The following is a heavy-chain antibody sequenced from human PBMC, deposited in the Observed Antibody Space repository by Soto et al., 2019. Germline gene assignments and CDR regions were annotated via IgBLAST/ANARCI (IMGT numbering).Heavy chain of an antibody. CDR3: GRDRHATIPQQIYYGMDV. V-gene: IGHV3-33*01. CDR1: GFTFSSYG. J-gene: IGHJ6*02. Sequence: GGSLRLSCAASGFTFSSYGMHWVRQAPGKGLEWVAVIWYDGSNKYYADSVKGRFTISRDNSKNTLYMQMNSLRAEDTAVYYCGRDRHATIPQQIYYGMDVWGQGTTVTVSS. D-gene: IGHD1-26*01. CDR2: IWYDGSNK.